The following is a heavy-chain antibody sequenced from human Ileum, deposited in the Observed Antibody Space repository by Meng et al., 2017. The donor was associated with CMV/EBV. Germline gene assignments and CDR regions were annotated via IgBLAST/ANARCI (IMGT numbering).Heavy chain of an antibody. V-gene: IGHV4-39*07. CDR2: FYYSGRS. D-gene: IGHD3-10*01. Sequence: PAPGPRLLKPSGTRSLTCAVSGGSISSPSFSWDWIRQAPGKGLEWIGTFYYSGRSTYNPTFESRVSISVDTSKNQFSLKLISVTAADTAVYFCARATYNYGSGPYPWFDLWGQGTLVTVSS. CDR3: ARATYNYGSGPYPWFDL. CDR1: GGSISSPSFS. J-gene: IGHJ5*02.